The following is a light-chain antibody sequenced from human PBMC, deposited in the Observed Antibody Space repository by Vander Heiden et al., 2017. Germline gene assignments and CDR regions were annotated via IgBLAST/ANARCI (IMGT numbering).Light chain of an antibody. CDR3: QQYYSTPYT. CDR2: WAS. CDR1: QSVLYSSNNKNY. J-gene: IGKJ2*01. Sequence: DILISPSPSSPAVSLGERATINCKSSQSVLYSSNNKNYLAWYQQKPGQPPKLLIYWASTRESGVPDRFSGSGSGTDFTLTISSLQAEDVAVYYCQQYYSTPYTFGQGTKLEIK. V-gene: IGKV4-1*01.